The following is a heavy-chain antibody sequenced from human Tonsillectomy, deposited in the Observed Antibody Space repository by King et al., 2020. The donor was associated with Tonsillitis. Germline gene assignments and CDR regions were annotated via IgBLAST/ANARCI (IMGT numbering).Heavy chain of an antibody. Sequence: VQLVESGGGLVQPGGSLRLSCAASGFTFSIFWMHWVRQAPGKGLVWVSRINSDGSTPSYADSVKGRFTISGDNAKKTLYLQMNSLRAEETAVYYCAREVEFMDYGVPDAFDIWGQGTMVTVSS. V-gene: IGHV3-74*01. D-gene: IGHD4-17*01. CDR1: GFTFSIFW. CDR2: INSDGSTP. J-gene: IGHJ3*02. CDR3: AREVEFMDYGVPDAFDI.